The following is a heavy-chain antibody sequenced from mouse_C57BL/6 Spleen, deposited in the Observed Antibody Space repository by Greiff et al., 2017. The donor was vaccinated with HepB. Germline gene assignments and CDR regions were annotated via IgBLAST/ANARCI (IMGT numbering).Heavy chain of an antibody. CDR1: GYAFSSSW. CDR2: IYPGDGDT. CDR3: ARGANWDFAWFAY. V-gene: IGHV1-82*01. Sequence: QVQLQQSGPELVKPGASVKISCKASGYAFSSSWMNWVKQRPGKGLEWIGRIYPGDGDTNYNGKFKGKATLTADKSSSTAYMQLSSLTSEDSAVYFCARGANWDFAWFAYWGQGTLVTVSA. J-gene: IGHJ3*01. D-gene: IGHD4-1*01.